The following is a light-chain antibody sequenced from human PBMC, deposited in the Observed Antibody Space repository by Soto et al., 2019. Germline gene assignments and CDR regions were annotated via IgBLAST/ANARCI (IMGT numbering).Light chain of an antibody. CDR2: GAS. Sequence: VLPQSPDTLSLSPGDRATLSCRASQSVRSTFLAWYQQKPGQAPRLLIYGASNRAAGIPERFSGSASGTEFTFTISRLEPDDSAVYYCQQYHDSPMNTFGQGTKLQIK. J-gene: IGKJ2*01. CDR1: QSVRSTF. CDR3: QQYHDSPMNT. V-gene: IGKV3-20*01.